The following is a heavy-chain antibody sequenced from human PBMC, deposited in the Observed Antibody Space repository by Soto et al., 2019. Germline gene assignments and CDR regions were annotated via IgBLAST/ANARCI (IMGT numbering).Heavy chain of an antibody. Sequence: XSEELSGQASVYTFTSYGIPWLGPDPVQGLEWMAWINPYNGNTKYAEKFLGRVTVTTDTSTATAYMEVRSLTSDDTAVFYCARVGVGLAAPRVWPYWGQGTPVTVSS. CDR2: INPYNGNT. CDR1: VYTFTSYG. D-gene: IGHD2-15*01. CDR3: ARVGVGLAAPRVWPY. V-gene: IGHV1-18*01. J-gene: IGHJ1*01.